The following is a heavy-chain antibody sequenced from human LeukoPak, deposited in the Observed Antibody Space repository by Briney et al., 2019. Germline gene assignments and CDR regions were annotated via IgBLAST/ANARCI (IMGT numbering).Heavy chain of an antibody. CDR1: GFTFSSYS. CDR3: ARDHRWGFDY. D-gene: IGHD7-27*01. V-gene: IGHV3-48*01. J-gene: IGHJ4*02. Sequence: GGSLRLSCAASGFTFSSYSINWVRQAPGKGLEWVSYIRSRDRTIYYADSVKGRFTISTDNAENSLYLQMNSLRTEDTAVYYCARDHRWGFDYWGRGTLVTVSS. CDR2: IRSRDRTI.